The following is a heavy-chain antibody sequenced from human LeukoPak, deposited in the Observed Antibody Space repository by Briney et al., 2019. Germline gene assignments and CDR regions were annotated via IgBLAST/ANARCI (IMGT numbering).Heavy chain of an antibody. J-gene: IGHJ5*02. D-gene: IGHD6-19*01. Sequence: SETLSLTCTVSGGSISSGGYYWSWIRQHPGKGLEWIGYIYYSGSTYYNPSLKSRVTKSVDTSKNQFSLKLSSVTAADTAVYYCARGGSSGWPPDNWFDPWGQGTLVTVSS. CDR3: ARGGSSGWPPDNWFDP. CDR2: IYYSGST. CDR1: GGSISSGGYY. V-gene: IGHV4-31*03.